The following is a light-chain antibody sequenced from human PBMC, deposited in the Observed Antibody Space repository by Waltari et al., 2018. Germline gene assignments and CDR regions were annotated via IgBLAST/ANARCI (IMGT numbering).Light chain of an antibody. V-gene: IGLV6-57*01. Sequence: NFMLTQPHSVSESPGKTVTISCTRSSGSIASNFVQWFQQRPGSSPTTVIYEDYQSPSGVPDRSSCSIDSSSNSASLTISGLKTEDEADYYCQSYDSNNHGVFGGGTKLTVL. CDR1: SGSIASNF. J-gene: IGLJ3*02. CDR3: QSYDSNNHGV. CDR2: EDY.